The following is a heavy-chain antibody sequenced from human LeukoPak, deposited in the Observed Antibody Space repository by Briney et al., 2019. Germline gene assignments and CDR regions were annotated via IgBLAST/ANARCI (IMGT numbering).Heavy chain of an antibody. J-gene: IGHJ6*03. CDR2: IYTSGST. CDR1: GGSISSYY. Sequence: PSETLSLTCTVSGGSISSYYWSWIRQPAGKGLEWIGRIYTSGSTNYNPSLKSRVTISVDKSKNQFYLQLSSVTAADTAVYYCARDLYTSGSSHYYCYMAVWGNGTTVTVSS. D-gene: IGHD3-10*01. CDR3: ARDLYTSGSSHYYCYMAV. V-gene: IGHV4-4*07.